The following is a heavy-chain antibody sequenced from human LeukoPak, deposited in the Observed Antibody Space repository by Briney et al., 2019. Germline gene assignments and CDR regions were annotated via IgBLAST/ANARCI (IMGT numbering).Heavy chain of an antibody. J-gene: IGHJ4*02. CDR1: GGSISSYY. CDR3: ARLHQKYYYDSSGYYLDY. D-gene: IGHD3-22*01. V-gene: IGHV4-59*12. CDR2: IHYSGST. Sequence: SETLSLTCTVSGGSISSYYWSWIRQPPGKGLEWIGYIHYSGSTNYNPSLKSRVTISVDTSKNQFSLKLSSVTAADTAVYYCARLHQKYYYDSSGYYLDYWGQGTLVTVSS.